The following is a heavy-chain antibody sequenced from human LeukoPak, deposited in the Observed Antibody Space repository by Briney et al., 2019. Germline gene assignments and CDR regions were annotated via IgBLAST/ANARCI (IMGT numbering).Heavy chain of an antibody. Sequence: PGGSLRLSCAASGFTFSSYAMSWVRQAPGKGQEWVSTISGSGGSTYYADSVKGRFTISRDISKNTLFLQMNSLRADDTAVYYCAKAKYSSSSDLLDYWGQGTLVTVSS. CDR3: AKAKYSSSSDLLDY. CDR2: ISGSGGST. J-gene: IGHJ4*02. V-gene: IGHV3-23*01. CDR1: GFTFSSYA. D-gene: IGHD6-6*01.